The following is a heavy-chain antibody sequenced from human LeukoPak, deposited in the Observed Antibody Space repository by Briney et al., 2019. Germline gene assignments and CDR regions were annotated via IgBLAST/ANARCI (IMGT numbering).Heavy chain of an antibody. D-gene: IGHD6-13*01. J-gene: IGHJ4*02. V-gene: IGHV4-59*08. Sequence: PSETLSLTCTVPGGSISSYYWSWIRQPPGKGLEWIGYIYYSGSTNYNPSLKSRVTISVDTSKNQFSLKLSSVTAADTAVYYCACGAAAGYFDYWGQGTLVTVSS. CDR1: GGSISSYY. CDR2: IYYSGST. CDR3: ACGAAAGYFDY.